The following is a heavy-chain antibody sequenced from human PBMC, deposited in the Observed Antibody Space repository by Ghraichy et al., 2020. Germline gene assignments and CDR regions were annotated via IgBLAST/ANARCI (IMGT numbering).Heavy chain of an antibody. J-gene: IGHJ3*02. CDR3: ARARDYAFDI. Sequence: GSLRLSCATSVFTFSDHYLDWVRQAPGKGLEWVGRTRNKADSYTTEYAASVSGRFTVSRDASKNSMYLQMNSLKTEDTAVYYCARARDYAFDIWGQGTMVTVSS. CDR1: VFTFSDHY. D-gene: IGHD2-21*02. V-gene: IGHV3-72*01. CDR2: TRNKADSYTT.